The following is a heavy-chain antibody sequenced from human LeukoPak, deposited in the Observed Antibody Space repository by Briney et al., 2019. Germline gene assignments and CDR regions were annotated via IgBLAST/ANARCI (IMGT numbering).Heavy chain of an antibody. D-gene: IGHD6-6*01. J-gene: IGHJ4*02. CDR3: ARSKSSSSPNFDY. CDR2: ISYDGSNK. Sequence: PGRSLRLSCAASGFTFSSYAMHWVRQAPGKGLEWVAVISYDGSNKYYADSVKGRFTISRDNSKNTLYLQMNCLRAEDTAVYYCARSKSSSSPNFDYWGQGTLVTVSS. CDR1: GFTFSSYA. V-gene: IGHV3-30-3*01.